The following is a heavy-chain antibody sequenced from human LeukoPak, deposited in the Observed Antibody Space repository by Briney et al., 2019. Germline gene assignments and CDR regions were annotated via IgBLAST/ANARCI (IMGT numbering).Heavy chain of an antibody. CDR3: ASRPLGSGWYSQYNWFDP. D-gene: IGHD6-19*01. CDR2: IYYSGST. CDR1: GGSISSSSYY. Sequence: SETLSLTCTVSGGSISSSSYYWGWIREPPGKGLEWIGSIYYSGSTYYNPSLKSRVTISVDTSKNQFSLRLSSVTAADTAVYYCASRPLGSGWYSQYNWFDPWGQGTLVTVSS. V-gene: IGHV4-39*07. J-gene: IGHJ5*02.